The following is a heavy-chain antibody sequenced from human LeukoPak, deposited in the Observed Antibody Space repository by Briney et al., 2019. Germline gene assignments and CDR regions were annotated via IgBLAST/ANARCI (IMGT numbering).Heavy chain of an antibody. CDR2: IYYSGST. J-gene: IGHJ4*02. V-gene: IGHV4-59*12. CDR1: GGSISGYY. CDR3: ARAPGYFDWLLFFDY. Sequence: SETLSLTCTVSGGSISGYYWSWIRQPPGKGLEWIGYIYYSGSTYYNPSLKSRVTISVDTSKNQFSLKLSSVTAADTAVYYCARAPGYFDWLLFFDYWGQGTLVTVSS. D-gene: IGHD3-9*01.